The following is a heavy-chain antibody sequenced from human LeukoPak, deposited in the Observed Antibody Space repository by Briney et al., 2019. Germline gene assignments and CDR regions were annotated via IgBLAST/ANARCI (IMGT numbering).Heavy chain of an antibody. CDR1: GGSFSGYY. CDR2: INHSGST. J-gene: IGHJ4*02. Sequence: SETLSLTCAVYGGSFSGYYWSWIRQPPGKGLEWIGEINHSGSTNYNPSLKSRVTISVDTSKNQFSLKLSSVTAADTAVYYCARHRSAGGSGSNFDYWGQGTLVTVSS. CDR3: ARHRSAGGSGSNFDY. V-gene: IGHV4-34*01. D-gene: IGHD3-10*01.